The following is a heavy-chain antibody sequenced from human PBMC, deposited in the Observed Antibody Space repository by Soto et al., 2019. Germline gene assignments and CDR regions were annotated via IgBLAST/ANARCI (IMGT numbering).Heavy chain of an antibody. J-gene: IGHJ4*02. V-gene: IGHV3-30*01. D-gene: IGHD3-3*01. CDR3: ARARLLEWLFFFDY. Sequence: GGSLRLSCAASGFTFSSYAMHWVRQAPGKGLEWVAVISYDGSSKYYADSVKGRFTISRDNSKNTLYLQMNSLRAEDTAVYYCARARLLEWLFFFDYWGQGALVTVSS. CDR2: ISYDGSSK. CDR1: GFTFSSYA.